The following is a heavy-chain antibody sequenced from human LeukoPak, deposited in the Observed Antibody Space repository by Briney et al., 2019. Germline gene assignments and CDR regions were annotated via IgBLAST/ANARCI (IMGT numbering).Heavy chain of an antibody. CDR1: GFTFSSTT. Sequence: GGSLRLSCVASGFTFSSTTMSWVRQAPGRGLEWVSSITAIDGRTYYADSVRGRFTISRDNSKNTVYLQLNSLRAGDTAIYYCTKDRRGPAAGTWYFDSWGQGTLVTVSS. D-gene: IGHD6-13*01. J-gene: IGHJ4*02. CDR3: TKDRRGPAAGTWYFDS. V-gene: IGHV3-23*01. CDR2: ITAIDGRT.